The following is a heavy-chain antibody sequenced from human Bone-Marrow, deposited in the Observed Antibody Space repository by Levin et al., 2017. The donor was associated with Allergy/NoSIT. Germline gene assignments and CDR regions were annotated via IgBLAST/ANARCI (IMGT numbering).Heavy chain of an antibody. CDR1: GGSISTSSYY. J-gene: IGHJ6*02. D-gene: IGHD3-3*01. CDR3: ARLHQAHHDVGRGSYTDYGVDV. CDR2: IYYSGST. Sequence: PSETLSLTCTVSGGSISTSSYYWVWIRQSPGKGLEWIGSIYYSGSTHYSPSLKSRVTISVDTSKNLFSLKLSSVTAADTAMYYCARLHQAHHDVGRGSYTDYGVDVWGQGTTVIVSS. V-gene: IGHV4-39*01.